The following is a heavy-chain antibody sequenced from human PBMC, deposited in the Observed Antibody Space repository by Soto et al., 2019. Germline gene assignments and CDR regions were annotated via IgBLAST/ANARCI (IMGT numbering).Heavy chain of an antibody. V-gene: IGHV3-7*01. CDR3: VRDDELFLDS. CDR2: IKHDGSEK. D-gene: IGHD2-21*01. Sequence: PGGSLRLSCAASGFTLRRYWMSWVRQAPGKGLEWVANIKHDGSEKYYADSVKGRFTISRDNAKNSLYLQMNNLRAEDTAVYYCVRDDELFLDSWGQGSLVTVSS. J-gene: IGHJ4*02. CDR1: GFTLRRYW.